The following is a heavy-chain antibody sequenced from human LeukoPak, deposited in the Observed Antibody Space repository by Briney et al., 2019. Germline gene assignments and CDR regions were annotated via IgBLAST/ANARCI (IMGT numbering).Heavy chain of an antibody. CDR3: ARDSSEFRSLIPH. D-gene: IGHD2-21*01. CDR1: GGIFSNYA. V-gene: IGHV1-69*01. J-gene: IGHJ1*01. CDR2: IIPIFGKA. Sequence: VASVKVSCKASGGIFSNYAISWVRQAPGQGLEWMGGIIPIFGKANYAQKFQGRVTITADESTSTAYMELSSLRSEDTAVYYCARDSSEFRSLIPHWGQGTLVTVST.